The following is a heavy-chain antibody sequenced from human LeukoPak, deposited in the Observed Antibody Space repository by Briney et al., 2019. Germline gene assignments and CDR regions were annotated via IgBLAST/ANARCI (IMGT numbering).Heavy chain of an antibody. CDR3: ARDTLLLWFGELLRSPNAFDI. CDR2: IKQDGSEK. Sequence: GGSLRLSCAASGFTFSSYWMSWVRQAPGKGLEWVANIKQDGSEKYYVDSVKGRFTISRDNAKNSLYLQMNSLRAEDTAVYYCARDTLLLWFGELLRSPNAFDIWGQGTMVTVSS. D-gene: IGHD3-10*01. V-gene: IGHV3-7*01. J-gene: IGHJ3*02. CDR1: GFTFSSYW.